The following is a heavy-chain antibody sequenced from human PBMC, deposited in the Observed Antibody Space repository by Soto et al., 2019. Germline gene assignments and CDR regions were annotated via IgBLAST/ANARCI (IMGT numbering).Heavy chain of an antibody. Sequence: SETLSLTCTVSGGSISSYYWSWIRQPPGKGLEWIGYIYYSGSTNYNPSLKSRVTISVDTSKNQFSLKLSSVTAADTAVYYCARREGSCFDYWGQGTLVTVSS. CDR2: IYYSGST. CDR3: ARREGSCFDY. V-gene: IGHV4-59*08. J-gene: IGHJ4*02. CDR1: GGSISSYY.